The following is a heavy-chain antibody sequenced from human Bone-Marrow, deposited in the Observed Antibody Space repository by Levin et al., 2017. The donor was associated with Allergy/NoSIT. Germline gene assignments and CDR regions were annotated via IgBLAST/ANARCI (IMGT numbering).Heavy chain of an antibody. D-gene: IGHD6-19*01. CDR2: IKSKTDGGTT. V-gene: IGHV3-15*01. CDR1: GFTFSNAW. J-gene: IGHJ4*02. CDR3: TTASRGWYLVS. Sequence: GESLKISCAASGFTFSNAWMSWVRQAPGKGLEWVGRIKSKTDGGTTDYAAPVKGRFTISRDDSKNTLYLQMNSLKTEDTAVYYCTTASRGWYLVSWGQGTLVTVSS.